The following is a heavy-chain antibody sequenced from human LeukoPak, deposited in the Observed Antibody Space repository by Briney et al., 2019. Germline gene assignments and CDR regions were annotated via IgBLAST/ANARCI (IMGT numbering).Heavy chain of an antibody. CDR2: IWSDGSKK. Sequence: GGSLRLSCAASGFIFSNYGFHWVRQAPGKGLEWVALIWSDGSKKYYTDSVKGRFTISRDDSKNTLFLQMNSLRAEDMAVYYCAKGTTGYYNFWGQGTLVTVSS. CDR1: GFIFSNYG. CDR3: AKGTTGYYNF. V-gene: IGHV3-33*06. D-gene: IGHD3-9*01. J-gene: IGHJ4*02.